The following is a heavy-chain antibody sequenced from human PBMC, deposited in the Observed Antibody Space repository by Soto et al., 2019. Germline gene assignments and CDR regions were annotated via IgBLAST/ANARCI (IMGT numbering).Heavy chain of an antibody. CDR3: ASYSLYGMDL. V-gene: IGHV4-30-4*02. Sequence: PSETLSLTCSVAGGSISRVYYYWSWIRQPPGKGLEWIGNIYYSGSTYYNPCLKTRLIISIDTSKNQLYLKVGSVTAADTAVYYCASYSLYGMDLWGQGTTVTVSS. J-gene: IGHJ6*02. CDR1: GGSISRVYYY. D-gene: IGHD2-21*01. CDR2: IYYSGST.